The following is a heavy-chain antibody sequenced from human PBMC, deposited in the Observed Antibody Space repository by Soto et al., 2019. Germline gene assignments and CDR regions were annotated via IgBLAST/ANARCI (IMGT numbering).Heavy chain of an antibody. J-gene: IGHJ4*02. CDR3: GDYSGGDY. D-gene: IGHD4-17*01. CDR1: GFTFSSYG. CDR2: ISYDGSNK. Sequence: QVQLVESGGGVVQPGRSLRLSCAASGFTFSSYGMHWVRQAPGKGLEWVAVISYDGSNKYYADSVKGRFTISRDNSKNTLYLQMNSLRAEDTAVYYCGDYSGGDYWGQGTLVTVSS. V-gene: IGHV3-30*03.